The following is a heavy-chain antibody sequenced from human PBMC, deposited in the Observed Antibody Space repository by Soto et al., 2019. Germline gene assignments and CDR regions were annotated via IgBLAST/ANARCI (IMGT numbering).Heavy chain of an antibody. CDR3: AKDTRYGDYVRWFDS. V-gene: IGHV3-23*01. Sequence: EVHLLESGGGLVQPGGSLRLSCAASGFTFSNYAMTWVRQAPGRGLEGVSGITGSGGRTYYADSVKGRFSISRDNSKSTLYLQMNSLRAADTAVYYCAKDTRYGDYVRWFDSWGQGTLVTVSS. CDR2: ITGSGGRT. CDR1: GFTFSNYA. J-gene: IGHJ5*01. D-gene: IGHD4-17*01.